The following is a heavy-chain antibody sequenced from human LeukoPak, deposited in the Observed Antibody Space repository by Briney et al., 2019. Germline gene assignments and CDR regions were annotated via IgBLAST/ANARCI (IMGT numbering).Heavy chain of an antibody. J-gene: IGHJ4*02. CDR2: ISYDGSNK. Sequence: PGGSLRLSCAASGFTFSSYAMHWVRQAPGKGLEWVAVISYDGSNKYYADSVKGRFTISRDNSKNTLYLQMNSLRAEDTAVYYCARDQGRYCSGGSCEGPGVYWGQGTLVTVSS. V-gene: IGHV3-30*04. CDR3: ARDQGRYCSGGSCEGPGVY. D-gene: IGHD2-15*01. CDR1: GFTFSSYA.